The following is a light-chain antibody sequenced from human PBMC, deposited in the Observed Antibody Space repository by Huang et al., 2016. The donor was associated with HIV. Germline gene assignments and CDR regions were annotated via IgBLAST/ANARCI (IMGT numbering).Light chain of an antibody. CDR1: QSISSW. J-gene: IGKJ1*01. V-gene: IGKV1-5*03. Sequence: DIQMTQSPSTLSASVGDRVTITCRASQSISSWLAWYQQKPGKAPNLLIYKASSLERGVPSRFSGSGSGTEFTLTISSLQPEDFATYYCQQYKSYWTFGQGTKVEIK. CDR3: QQYKSYWT. CDR2: KAS.